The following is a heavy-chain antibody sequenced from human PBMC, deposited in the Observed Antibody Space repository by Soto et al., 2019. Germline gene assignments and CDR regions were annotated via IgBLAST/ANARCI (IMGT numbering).Heavy chain of an antibody. CDR1: GGSISSSNW. V-gene: IGHV4-4*02. CDR3: ARAPMYYDILSRYSKDYYYYDMDV. J-gene: IGHJ6*02. D-gene: IGHD3-9*01. Sequence: SETLSLTCAVSGGSISSSNWWSWVRQPPGRGLEGIGEICHSGSTNYNPSLKSRVTISVDKSKNQFSLKPSSVTAEDTAVYYCARAPMYYDILSRYSKDYYYYDMDVWGQGTTVTVSS. CDR2: ICHSGST.